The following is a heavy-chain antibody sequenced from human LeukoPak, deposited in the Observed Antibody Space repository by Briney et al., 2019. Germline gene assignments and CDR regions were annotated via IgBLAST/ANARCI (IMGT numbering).Heavy chain of an antibody. Sequence: GGSLRLSCTASGFTFDDYAMHWVRQAPGKGLEWVSGISWNSGSIGYADSVKGRFTISRDNAKNSLYLQMNSLRAEDTALYYCAKASTPGYSSGWYGYYFDYWGQGTLVTVSS. CDR3: AKASTPGYSSGWYGYYFDY. D-gene: IGHD6-19*01. CDR1: GFTFDDYA. CDR2: ISWNSGSI. V-gene: IGHV3-9*01. J-gene: IGHJ4*02.